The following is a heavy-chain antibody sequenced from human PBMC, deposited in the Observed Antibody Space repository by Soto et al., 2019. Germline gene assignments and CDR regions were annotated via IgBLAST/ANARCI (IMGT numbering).Heavy chain of an antibody. CDR1: GFTFGDYA. CDR3: ARENPRVYPDAFDI. V-gene: IGHV3-66*01. CDR2: IYSGGST. J-gene: IGHJ3*02. D-gene: IGHD6-13*01. Sequence: GGSLRLSCTASGFTFGDYAMSWVRQAPGKGLEWVSVIYSGGSTYYADSVKGRFTISRDNSKNTLYLQMNSLRAEDTAVYYCARENPRVYPDAFDIWGQGTMVTVSS.